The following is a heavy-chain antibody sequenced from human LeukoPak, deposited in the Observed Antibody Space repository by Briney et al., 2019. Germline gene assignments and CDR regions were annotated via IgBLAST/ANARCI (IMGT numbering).Heavy chain of an antibody. D-gene: IGHD6-19*01. CDR1: GGSFSGYY. J-gene: IGHJ6*03. Sequence: SETLSLTCAVYGGSFSGYYWSWIRQPPGKGLEWIGEINHSGSTNYNPSLKSRVTILVDTSKNQFSLKLSSVTAADTAVYYCARAVAGARIYYYYYYMDVWGKGTTVTISS. CDR2: INHSGST. V-gene: IGHV4-34*01. CDR3: ARAVAGARIYYYYYYMDV.